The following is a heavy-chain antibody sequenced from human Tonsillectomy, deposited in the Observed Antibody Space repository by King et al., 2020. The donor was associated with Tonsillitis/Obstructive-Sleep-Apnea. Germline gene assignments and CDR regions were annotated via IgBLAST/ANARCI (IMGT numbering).Heavy chain of an antibody. V-gene: IGHV4-39*01. Sequence: LQLQESGPGLVKPSETLSLTCFVSGDSISSRSYYWGWVRQHPVKGLEWVGTIYYNGDTYYSPSLKSRVTISVDTSKNHFSLKLSSVTAADTAVYYCARHARDYPDYYYYMDVWGKGTTVTVSS. CDR2: IYYNGDT. CDR3: ARHARDYPDYYYYMDV. J-gene: IGHJ6*03. D-gene: IGHD4-11*01. CDR1: GDSISSRSYY.